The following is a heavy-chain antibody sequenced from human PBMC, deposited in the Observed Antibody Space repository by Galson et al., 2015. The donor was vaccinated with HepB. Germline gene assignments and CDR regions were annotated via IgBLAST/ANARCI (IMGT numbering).Heavy chain of an antibody. CDR1: RFTFSDYY. CDR3: AREGHKTSAGAEFDY. D-gene: IGHD2-2*01. CDR2: ISSSSLYT. J-gene: IGHJ4*02. V-gene: IGHV3-11*06. Sequence: SLRLSCAASRFTFSDYYMSWIRQAPGKGLEWVSYISSSSLYTKYADSVKGRFTISRDNAKNSLYLQMNSLRAEDTAVYYCAREGHKTSAGAEFDYWGQGTLVTVSS.